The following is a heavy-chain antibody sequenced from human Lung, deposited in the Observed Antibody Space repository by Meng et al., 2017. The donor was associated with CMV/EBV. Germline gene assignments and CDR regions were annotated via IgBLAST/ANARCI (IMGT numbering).Heavy chain of an antibody. V-gene: IGHV3-48*04. CDR1: GFTFSTYS. CDR3: AKGGGAGRSASDY. J-gene: IGHJ4*02. CDR2: ISSGSSTI. Sequence: SCAASGFTFSTYSMNWVRQAPGKGLEWSSYISSGSSTIYYADSVEGRFSISRDNAEKTLYLHVNNLRGEDTAVYYCAKGGGAGRSASDYWGQGTLVTVSS. D-gene: IGHD3-16*01.